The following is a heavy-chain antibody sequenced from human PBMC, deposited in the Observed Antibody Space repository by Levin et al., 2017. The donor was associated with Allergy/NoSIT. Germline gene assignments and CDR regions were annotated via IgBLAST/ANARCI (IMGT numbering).Heavy chain of an antibody. CDR2: ISYDGSNK. J-gene: IGHJ4*02. CDR3: AKDSSPPFFGELFEYFDY. Sequence: GESLKISCAASGFTFSSYGMHWVRQAPGKGLEWVAVISYDGSNKYYADSVKGRFTISRDNSKNTLYLQMNSLRAEDTAVYYCAKDSSPPFFGELFEYFDYWGQGTLVTVSS. CDR1: GFTFSSYG. V-gene: IGHV3-30*18. D-gene: IGHD3-10*01.